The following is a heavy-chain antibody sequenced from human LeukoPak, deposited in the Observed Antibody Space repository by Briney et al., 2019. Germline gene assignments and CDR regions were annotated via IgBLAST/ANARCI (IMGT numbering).Heavy chain of an antibody. J-gene: IGHJ4*02. CDR1: AYSFTRYG. CDR2: ISGSTGNT. V-gene: IGHV1-18*01. CDR3: ARSDRGTYFYFDL. D-gene: IGHD1-26*01. Sequence: ASVKVSCKASAYSFTRYGVSWVRQAPGQGLEWMGWISGSTGNTKYVEKFQGRLTVTADTSTGTAYLDLTKLRIDDTAVYFCARSDRGTYFYFDLWGQGTLVTVSS.